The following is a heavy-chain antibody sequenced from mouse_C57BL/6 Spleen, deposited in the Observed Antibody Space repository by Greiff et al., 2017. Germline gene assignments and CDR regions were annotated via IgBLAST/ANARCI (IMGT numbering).Heavy chain of an antibody. D-gene: IGHD1-1*01. CDR1: GYTFTSYW. CDR2: IDPSDSYT. J-gene: IGHJ4*01. CDR3: ARSSITTVVAGRAMDY. Sequence: VQLQQPGAELVKPGASVKLSCKASGYTFTSYWMQWVKQRPGQGLEWIGEIDPSDSYTNYNQKFKGKATLTVDTSSSTAYMQLSSLTSEDSAVYYCARSSITTVVAGRAMDYWGQGTSVTVSS. V-gene: IGHV1-50*01.